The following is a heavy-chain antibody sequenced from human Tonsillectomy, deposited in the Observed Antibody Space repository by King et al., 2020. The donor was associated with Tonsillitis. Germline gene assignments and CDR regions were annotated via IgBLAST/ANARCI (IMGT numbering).Heavy chain of an antibody. CDR3: AKDRGSGRYYGVYFDY. CDR1: GFTFSSYG. CDR2: ISYDGSNK. J-gene: IGHJ4*02. Sequence: VQLVESGGGVVQPGRSLRLSCAASGFTFSSYGMHWVRQAPGKGLEWVAVISYDGSNKYYADSVKGRFTISRDNSKNTLYLQMNSLRAEDTAMYYCAKDRGSGRYYGVYFDYWGQGTLGTVSS. D-gene: IGHD1-26*01. V-gene: IGHV3-30*18.